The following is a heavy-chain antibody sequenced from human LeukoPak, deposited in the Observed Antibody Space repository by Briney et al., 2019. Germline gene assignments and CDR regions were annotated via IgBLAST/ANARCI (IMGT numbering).Heavy chain of an antibody. Sequence: PGGSLRLSCAASGFTFSDYFMSWIRQAPGKGLEWVSYISSHGTSIDYTDSVKGRFTVSRDNAKNSLYLQMNSLRADDTAVYYCARGAKYYYYMDVWGKGTTVTVSS. CDR3: ARGAKYYYYMDV. J-gene: IGHJ6*03. CDR2: ISSHGTSI. V-gene: IGHV3-11*01. CDR1: GFTFSDYF.